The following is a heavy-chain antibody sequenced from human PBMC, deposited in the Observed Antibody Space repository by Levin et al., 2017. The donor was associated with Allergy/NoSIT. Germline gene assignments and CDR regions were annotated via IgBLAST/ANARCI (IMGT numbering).Heavy chain of an antibody. D-gene: IGHD5-18*01. J-gene: IGHJ4*02. CDR3: ARLSYGYPIDY. CDR1: GFPFSSYS. Sequence: LSLTCAASGFPFSSYSMNWVRQAPGKGLEWVSYISSSSSTIYYADSVKGRFTISRDNAKNSLYLQMNSLRAEDTAVYYCARLSYGYPIDYWGQGTLVTVSS. V-gene: IGHV3-48*01. CDR2: ISSSSSTI.